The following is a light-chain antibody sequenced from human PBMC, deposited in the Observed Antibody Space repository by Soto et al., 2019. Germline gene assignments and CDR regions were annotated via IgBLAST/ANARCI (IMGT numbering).Light chain of an antibody. Sequence: QSALTQPASVSGSPGQSITISCTGTSSDVGGYNFVSWYQQHPGKAPKLMIYDVSNRPSGVSNRFSGSKSGNTASLTISGLQAEDEADYYCSSDTSSSTHVLFGGGTKVTVL. CDR3: SSDTSSSTHVL. J-gene: IGLJ2*01. V-gene: IGLV2-14*03. CDR2: DVS. CDR1: SSDVGGYNF.